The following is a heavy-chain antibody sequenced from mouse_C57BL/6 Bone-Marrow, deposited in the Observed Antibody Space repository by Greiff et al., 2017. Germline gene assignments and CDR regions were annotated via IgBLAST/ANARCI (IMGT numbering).Heavy chain of an antibody. Sequence: QVHVKQPGAELVKPGASVKMSCKASGYTFTSYWITWVKQRPGQGLEWIGDIYPGSGSTNYNEKFKSKATLTVDTSSSTAYMQLSSLTSADSAVYYCARIGGYDGGVFDYWGQGTTLTVSS. CDR2: IYPGSGST. J-gene: IGHJ2*01. V-gene: IGHV1-55*01. D-gene: IGHD2-2*01. CDR1: GYTFTSYW. CDR3: ARIGGYDGGVFDY.